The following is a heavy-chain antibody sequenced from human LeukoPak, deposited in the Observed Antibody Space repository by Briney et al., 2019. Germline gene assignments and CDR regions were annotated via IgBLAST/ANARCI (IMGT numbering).Heavy chain of an antibody. CDR3: ARDAPDDYYYSGMDV. V-gene: IGHV3-33*01. CDR2: IWYDGSNK. J-gene: IGHJ6*02. CDR1: GFTFSSYG. Sequence: GGSLRLSCAASGFTFSSYGMHWVRQAPGKGLEWVAVIWYDGSNKYYADSVKGRFTISRDNSKNTLYLQMNSLRAEDTAVYYCARDAPDDYYYSGMDVWGQGTTVTVSS. D-gene: IGHD3-3*01.